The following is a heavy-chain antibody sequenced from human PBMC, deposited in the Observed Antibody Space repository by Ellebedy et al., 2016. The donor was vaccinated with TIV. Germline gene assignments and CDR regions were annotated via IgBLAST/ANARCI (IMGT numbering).Heavy chain of an antibody. CDR2: INPSGGSA. CDR1: VYSFTDFF. V-gene: IGHV1-46*01. Sequence: ASVKVSCMAGVYSFTDFFRVWVRPAPGQGLEWMGMINPSGGSAIYAPRLQGRATMTRDTSTSAVTMELTSLRSEDTAKYYCARMGGTYHYYFDHWGQGTLVTVSS. J-gene: IGHJ4*02. D-gene: IGHD1-26*01. CDR3: ARMGGTYHYYFDH.